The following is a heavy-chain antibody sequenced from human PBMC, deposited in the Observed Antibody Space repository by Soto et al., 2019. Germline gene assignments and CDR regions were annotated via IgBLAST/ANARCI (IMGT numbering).Heavy chain of an antibody. CDR3: AKDTGGGVVINYYYYGMDV. CDR1: GFTFDDYT. V-gene: IGHV3-43*01. J-gene: IGHJ6*02. Sequence: GGSLRLSCAASGFTFDDYTMHWVRQAPGKGLEWVSLISWDGGSTYYADSVKGRFTISRDNSKNSLYLQMNSLRTEDTALYYCAKDTGGGVVINYYYYGMDVWGQGTTVTVSS. D-gene: IGHD3-3*01. CDR2: ISWDGGST.